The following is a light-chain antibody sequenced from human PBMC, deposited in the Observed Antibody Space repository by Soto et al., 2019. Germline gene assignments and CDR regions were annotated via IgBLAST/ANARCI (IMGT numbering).Light chain of an antibody. CDR3: SSYAGSSNV. V-gene: IGLV2-8*01. CDR2: EVN. J-gene: IGLJ1*01. Sequence: ALAQPPSASGSPGQSVAISCTGTSSDVGGYNYVSWYQQHPGKAPKLMIYEVNKRPSGVPDRFSGSKSGNTASLAVSGLQAEDEADYYCSSYAGSSNVFGTGTKVTVL. CDR1: SSDVGGYNY.